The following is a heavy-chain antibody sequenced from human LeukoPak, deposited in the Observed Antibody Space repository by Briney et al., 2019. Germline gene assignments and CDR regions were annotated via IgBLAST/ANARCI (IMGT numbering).Heavy chain of an antibody. CDR1: GFTFSSYS. CDR3: ARDGFDY. CDR2: IYSGGST. J-gene: IGHJ4*02. Sequence: GGSLRLSCAASGFTFSSYSMNWVRQAPGKGLEWVSVIYSGGSTYYADSVEGRFTISRDNAKNSRYLQMNSLRAEDTAVYYCARDGFDYWGQGTLVTVSS. V-gene: IGHV3-53*01.